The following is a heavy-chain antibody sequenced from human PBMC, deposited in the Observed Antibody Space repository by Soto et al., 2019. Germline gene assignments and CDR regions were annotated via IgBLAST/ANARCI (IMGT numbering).Heavy chain of an antibody. D-gene: IGHD6-13*01. CDR3: ARRAAAGSKVKGYYYYYMDV. CDR1: GFTFSDYY. J-gene: IGHJ6*03. Sequence: GGSLRLSCAASGFTFSDYYMSWIRQAPGKGLEWVSYISSSGSTIHYADSVKGRFTISRDNAKNSLYLQMNSLRAEDTAVYYCARRAAAGSKVKGYYYYYMDVWGKGTTVTVSS. V-gene: IGHV3-11*01. CDR2: ISSSGSTI.